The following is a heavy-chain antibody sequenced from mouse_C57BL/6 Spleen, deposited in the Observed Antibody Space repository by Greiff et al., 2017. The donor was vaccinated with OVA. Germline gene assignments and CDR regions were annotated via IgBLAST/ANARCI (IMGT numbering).Heavy chain of an antibody. J-gene: IGHJ2*01. D-gene: IGHD2-3*01. CDR1: GYTFTSYW. Sequence: QVQLQQPGAELVMPGASVKLSCKASGYTFTSYWMHWVQQRPGQGLEWIGELDHSDSYYTYNQKFKGKSTMTGDKSSSTAYMQRSSLTSEDSAVYYCARLNDGYYGYWGQGTTLTVSS. CDR2: LDHSDSYY. V-gene: IGHV1-69*01. CDR3: ARLNDGYYGY.